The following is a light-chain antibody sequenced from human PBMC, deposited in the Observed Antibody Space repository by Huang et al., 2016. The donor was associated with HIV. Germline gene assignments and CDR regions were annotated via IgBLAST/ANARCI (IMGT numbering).Light chain of an antibody. J-gene: IGKJ2*01. Sequence: EIVMTQSPGTLPVSPGETVNVSCRASESITTNLAWYQHKPGQAPKLLIYGASTRATDIPGRLSGSGSGTGFTLTISSLQSEDLAVYYCQHYNTFGQGTKLEIK. CDR2: GAS. CDR1: ESITTN. CDR3: QHYNT. V-gene: IGKV3-15*01.